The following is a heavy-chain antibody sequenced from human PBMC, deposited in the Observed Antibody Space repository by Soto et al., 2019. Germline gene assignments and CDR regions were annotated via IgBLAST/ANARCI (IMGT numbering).Heavy chain of an antibody. Sequence: PSETLSLTCTVSGGSISSYYWSWIRQPPGKGLEWIGYIYYSGSTNYNPSLKSRVTISVDTSKNQFSLKLSSVTAADTAVYYCARAYCSGGSCDNFDYWGQGTLVTVSS. J-gene: IGHJ4*02. CDR3: ARAYCSGGSCDNFDY. D-gene: IGHD2-15*01. V-gene: IGHV4-59*01. CDR2: IYYSGST. CDR1: GGSISSYY.